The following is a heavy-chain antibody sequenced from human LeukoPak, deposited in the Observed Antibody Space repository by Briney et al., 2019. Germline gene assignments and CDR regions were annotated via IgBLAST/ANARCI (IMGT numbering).Heavy chain of an antibody. Sequence: GGSLRLSCAASGFTFSSYWMSWVRQAPGKGLEWVAVISYDGSNKYYADSVKGRFTISRDNSKNTLYLQMNSLRAEDTAVYYCARIRAAAGTQIDPWGQGTLVTVSS. CDR1: GFTFSSYW. V-gene: IGHV3-30-3*01. J-gene: IGHJ5*02. CDR3: ARIRAAAGTQIDP. CDR2: ISYDGSNK. D-gene: IGHD6-13*01.